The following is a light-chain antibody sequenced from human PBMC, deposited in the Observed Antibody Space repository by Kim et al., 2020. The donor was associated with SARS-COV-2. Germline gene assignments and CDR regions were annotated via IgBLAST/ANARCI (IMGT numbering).Light chain of an antibody. V-gene: IGLV3-21*02. CDR3: QVWDSSSDHVV. CDR1: NIGSKV. J-gene: IGLJ2*01. Sequence: ATVQTARITSGGNNIGSKVVLWYHLKPVEAPVLVFSYGSARPSGIPERFSGSNSGTTATLTIGMVEAGDDSHYYCQVWDSSSDHVVFGGGTQLTVL. CDR2: YGS.